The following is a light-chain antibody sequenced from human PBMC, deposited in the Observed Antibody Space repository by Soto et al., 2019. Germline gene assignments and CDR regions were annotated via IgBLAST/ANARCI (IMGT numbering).Light chain of an antibody. J-gene: IGLJ2*01. CDR1: SSDIGGYIY. Sequence: QSALTQPASVSASPGQSITISCTGTSSDIGGYIYVSWYQQVPGTAPKAMIYEVSSRPSGVSNRFSGSKSGNTASLTISGLQAEDEAYYYCSSYTTSTSFILFGGGTKVTVL. CDR2: EVS. CDR3: SSYTTSTSFIL. V-gene: IGLV2-14*01.